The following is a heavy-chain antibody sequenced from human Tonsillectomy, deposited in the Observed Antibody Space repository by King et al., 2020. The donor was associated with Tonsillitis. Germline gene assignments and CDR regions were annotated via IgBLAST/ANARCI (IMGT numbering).Heavy chain of an antibody. CDR3: PKGVGATNYYGMDV. Sequence: VQLVESGGGLVQPGGSLRLSCAGSGFRFSSYAMTWVRQAPGQGLEWVSDISGSGASTYYADSVKGRFTVSRDNSKNTVYLQMSSLRVEDTAVYYCPKGVGATNYYGMDVWGQGTTVTVSS. D-gene: IGHD1-26*01. CDR2: ISGSGAST. J-gene: IGHJ6*02. V-gene: IGHV3-23*04. CDR1: GFRFSSYA.